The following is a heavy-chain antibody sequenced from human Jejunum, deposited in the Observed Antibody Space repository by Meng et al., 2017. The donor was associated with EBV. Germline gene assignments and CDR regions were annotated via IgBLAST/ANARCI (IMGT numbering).Heavy chain of an antibody. CDR3: AGLRYSGYDRAFDY. V-gene: IGHV4-61*01. Sequence: QPRWHESGPGLVTPSETLSLTCTVSGGSVNSGNVYWSWIRQPPGKGLEWIGYIYYSGSTNYIPSLKSRVTISLDTSKNQFSLKLSSVTAADTAVYYCAGLRYSGYDRAFDYWGQGALVTVSS. CDR1: GGSVNSGNVY. CDR2: IYYSGST. J-gene: IGHJ4*02. D-gene: IGHD5-12*01.